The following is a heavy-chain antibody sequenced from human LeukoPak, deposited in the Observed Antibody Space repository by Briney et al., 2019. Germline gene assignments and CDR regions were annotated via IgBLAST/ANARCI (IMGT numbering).Heavy chain of an antibody. CDR3: AKRGVVIRAILVGFHKEAYYFDS. CDR2: ISGSGGGT. V-gene: IGHV3-23*01. J-gene: IGHJ4*02. D-gene: IGHD3-10*01. Sequence: GGSLRLSCAVSGITLSNYGMSWVRQAPGKGLEWVAGISGSGGGTHYADSVKGRFTVSSDNAKNTLHLQLNSLRAEDSAVYFCAKRGVVIRAILVGFHKEAYYFDSWGQGALVTVSS. CDR1: GITLSNYG.